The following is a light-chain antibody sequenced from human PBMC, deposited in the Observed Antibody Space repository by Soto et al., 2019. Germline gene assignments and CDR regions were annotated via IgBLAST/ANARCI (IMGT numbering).Light chain of an antibody. CDR2: DAS. J-gene: IGKJ4*01. CDR3: QQTYTTPLT. CDR1: QSINTW. Sequence: DIQMTQSPSTLSASVGDRVTVTCRASQSINTWLAWYQQKPGKAPKLLIYDASSLQSGVPSRFSGSGSGTDFTLTITSLQPADFATYYCQQTYTTPLTFGGGTKVDIK. V-gene: IGKV1-39*01.